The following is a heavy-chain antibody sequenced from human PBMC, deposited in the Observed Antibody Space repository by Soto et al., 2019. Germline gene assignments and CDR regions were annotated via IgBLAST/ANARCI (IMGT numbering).Heavy chain of an antibody. CDR1: GYTFTSYG. CDR3: ARDLREQQLVPNWFDP. V-gene: IGHV1-18*01. CDR2: ISAYNGNT. J-gene: IGHJ5*02. Sequence: ASVKVSCKASGYTFTSYGISWVRQAPGQGLEWMGWISAYNGNTNYAQKLQGRVTMTTDTSTSTAYMELRSLRAEDTAVYYCARDLREQQLVPNWFDPWGQGTLVTVSS. D-gene: IGHD6-13*01.